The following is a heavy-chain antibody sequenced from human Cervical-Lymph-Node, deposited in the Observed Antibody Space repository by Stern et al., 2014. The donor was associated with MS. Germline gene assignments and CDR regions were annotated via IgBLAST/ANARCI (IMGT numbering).Heavy chain of an antibody. V-gene: IGHV4-59*08. D-gene: IGHD3-3*01. CDR2: FLYRGPT. CDR1: GGSISSYY. CDR3: AGSGTYYPDY. J-gene: IGHJ4*02. Sequence: QLVESGPGLVKPSETLSLTCSVSGGSISSYYWNWIRQPPGKGLEWIGNFLYRGPTNSNPSHKSRVPIFLAPSMNKISRNLPSVPAADTAVYYCAGSGTYYPDYWGQGILVTVSS.